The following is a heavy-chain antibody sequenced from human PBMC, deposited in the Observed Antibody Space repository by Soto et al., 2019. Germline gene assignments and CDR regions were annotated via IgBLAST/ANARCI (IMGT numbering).Heavy chain of an antibody. V-gene: IGHV1-69*13. CDR3: ARENVWGSYRSYYYYGMDV. CDR2: IIPIFGTA. J-gene: IGHJ6*02. CDR1: GCTFSSYA. D-gene: IGHD3-16*02. Sequence: SVKVSFKASGCTFSSYAISWVRQAPGQGLEWMGGIIPIFGTANYAQKFQGRVTITADESTSTAYMELSSLRSEDTAVYYCARENVWGSYRSYYYYGMDVWGQGTTVTVSS.